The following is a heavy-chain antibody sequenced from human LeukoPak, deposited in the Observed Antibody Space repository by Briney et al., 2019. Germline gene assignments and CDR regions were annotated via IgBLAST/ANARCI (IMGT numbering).Heavy chain of an antibody. CDR2: IIPIFGTA. Sequence: ASVKVSCKASGGTFSSYAISWVRQAPGQGLEWMGGIIPIFGTANYAQKFQGRVTITTDEPTSTAYMELSSLRSEDTAVYYCARSRSRVTYFFDYWGQGTLVTVSS. D-gene: IGHD3-16*01. V-gene: IGHV1-69*05. CDR1: GGTFSSYA. J-gene: IGHJ4*02. CDR3: ARSRSRVTYFFDY.